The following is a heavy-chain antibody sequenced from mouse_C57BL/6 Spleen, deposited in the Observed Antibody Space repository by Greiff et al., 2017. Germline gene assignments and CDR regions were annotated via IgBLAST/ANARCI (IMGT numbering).Heavy chain of an antibody. Sequence: EVKLVESGGGLVKPGGSLKLSCAASGFTFSSYAMSWVRQTPEKRLEWVATISDGGSYTYYPDNVKGRFTISRDNAKNNLYLQMSHLKSEDTAMYYCARDRGGSSPHFDYWGQGTTLTVSS. CDR1: GFTFSSYA. V-gene: IGHV5-4*01. CDR2: ISDGGSYT. CDR3: ARDRGGSSPHFDY. J-gene: IGHJ2*01. D-gene: IGHD1-1*01.